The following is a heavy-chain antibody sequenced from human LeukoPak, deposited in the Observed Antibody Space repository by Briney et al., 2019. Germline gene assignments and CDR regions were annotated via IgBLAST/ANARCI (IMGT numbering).Heavy chain of an antibody. D-gene: IGHD1-26*01. Sequence: GGSLRLSCAASGFTFSSYAMHWVRQAPGKGLEWVAVISYDGSNKYYADSVKGRFTISRDNSKNTLYLQMNSLRAEDTAVYYCARGRDSASPYFDYWGQGTLVTVSS. CDR3: ARGRDSASPYFDY. CDR1: GFTFSSYA. CDR2: ISYDGSNK. J-gene: IGHJ4*02. V-gene: IGHV3-30-3*01.